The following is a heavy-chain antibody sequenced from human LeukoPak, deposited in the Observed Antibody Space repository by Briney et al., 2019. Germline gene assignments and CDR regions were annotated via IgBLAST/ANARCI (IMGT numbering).Heavy chain of an antibody. CDR2: IYPGDSDT. V-gene: IGHV5-51*01. CDR3: ARQGDNHGHPRWFDP. CDR1: GYTFTSYW. D-gene: IGHD1-1*01. J-gene: IGHJ5*02. Sequence: GGSLRLSCKGSGYTFTSYWIGWVRQMPGKGLEWMGIIYPGDSDTKYSPSFQGQVTISADKSINTAYLQWSSLRASDTAIYYCARQGDNHGHPRWFDPWGQGSLVTVSS.